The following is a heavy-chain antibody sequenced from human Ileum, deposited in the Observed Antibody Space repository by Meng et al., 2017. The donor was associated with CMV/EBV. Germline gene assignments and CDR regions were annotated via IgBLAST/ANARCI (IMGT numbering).Heavy chain of an antibody. V-gene: IGHV3-20*03. CDR2: INWNGGST. Sequence: ACGFTFDDYGMSWVRQAPGKGLEWVSGINWNGGSTGYADSVKGRFTISRDNAKNSLYLQMNSLRAEDTALYYCAREGSTSSGYFDYWGQGTLVTVSS. CDR1: GFTFDDYG. D-gene: IGHD2-2*01. CDR3: AREGSTSSGYFDY. J-gene: IGHJ4*02.